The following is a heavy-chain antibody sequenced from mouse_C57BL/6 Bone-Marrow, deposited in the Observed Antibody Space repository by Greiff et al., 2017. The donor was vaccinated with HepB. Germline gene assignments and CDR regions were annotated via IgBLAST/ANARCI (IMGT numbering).Heavy chain of an antibody. CDR1: GFTFSDYY. CDR3: ARQTAQASFAY. Sequence: DVKLVESGGGLVQPGGSLKLSCAASGFTFSDYYMYWVRQTPEKRLEWVAYISNGGGSTYYPDTVKGRFTISRDNAKNTLYLQMSRLKSEDTAMYYCARQTAQASFAYWGQGTLVTVSA. CDR2: ISNGGGST. D-gene: IGHD3-2*02. J-gene: IGHJ3*01. V-gene: IGHV5-12*01.